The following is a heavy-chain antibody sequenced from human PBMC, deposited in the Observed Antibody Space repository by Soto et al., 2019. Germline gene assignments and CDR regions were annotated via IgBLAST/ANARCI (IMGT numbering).Heavy chain of an antibody. CDR1: GYTFTSYG. CDR3: ARDLALIFGVVSPKRFDY. V-gene: IGHV1-18*01. CDR2: ISAYNGNT. D-gene: IGHD3-3*01. Sequence: ASVKVSCKASGYTFTSYGIIWVRQAPGQGLEWMGWISAYNGNTNYAQKLQGRVTMTTDTSTSTAYMELRSLRSDDTAVYYCARDLALIFGVVSPKRFDYWGQGTLVTVSS. J-gene: IGHJ4*02.